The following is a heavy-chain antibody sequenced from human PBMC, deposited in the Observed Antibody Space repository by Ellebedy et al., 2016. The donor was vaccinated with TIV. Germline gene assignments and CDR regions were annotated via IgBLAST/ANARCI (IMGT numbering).Heavy chain of an antibody. V-gene: IGHV1-8*01. CDR1: GYTFTNYD. Sequence: AASVTVSCKASGYTFTNYDINWMRPATGQGLEWMGSMSPTVDNTVYSQSFRGRGTMTRDTSISTAYMELSSLTSDDTDVYYCARGITERVDFWGQGTLVTVSS. D-gene: IGHD1-14*01. CDR3: ARGITERVDF. J-gene: IGHJ4*02. CDR2: MSPTVDNT.